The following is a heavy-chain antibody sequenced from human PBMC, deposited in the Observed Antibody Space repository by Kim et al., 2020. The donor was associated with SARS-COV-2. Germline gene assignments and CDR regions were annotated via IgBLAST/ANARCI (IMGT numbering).Heavy chain of an antibody. Sequence: SETLSLTCTVSGGSISSSSYYWGWIRQPPGKGLEWIGSIYYSGSTYYNPSLKSRVTISVDTSKNQFSLKLSSVTAADTAVYYCARVGYYDSSGYYYSLDYWGQGTLVTVSS. CDR1: GGSISSSSYY. D-gene: IGHD3-22*01. V-gene: IGHV4-39*07. CDR2: IYYSGST. CDR3: ARVGYYDSSGYYYSLDY. J-gene: IGHJ4*02.